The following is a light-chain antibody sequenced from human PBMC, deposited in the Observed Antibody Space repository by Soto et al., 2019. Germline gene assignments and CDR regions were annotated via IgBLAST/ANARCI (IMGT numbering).Light chain of an antibody. CDR1: SGHSNYA. CDR3: QTWATGIVV. V-gene: IGLV4-69*01. J-gene: IGLJ2*01. Sequence: QPVLTQSPSASASLGASVKLTCTLRSGHSNYAIAWHQQQPEKGPRYLMKLNSDGSHSKGDGIPDRFSGSSSGAERYLTISSLQSEDEADYYCQTWATGIVVFGGGTKLTVL. CDR2: LNSDGSH.